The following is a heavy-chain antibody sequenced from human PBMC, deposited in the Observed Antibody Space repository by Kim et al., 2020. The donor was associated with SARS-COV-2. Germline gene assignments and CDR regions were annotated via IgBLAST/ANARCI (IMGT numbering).Heavy chain of an antibody. CDR1: GGSINSSSYY. CDR3: ARHGHITMIVVVIIPGWFDP. Sequence: SETLSLTCTVSGGSINSSSYYWGWIRQPPGKGLEWIGSIYYSGSTYYNPSLKSRVTISVDTSKNQFSLKLSSVTAADTAVYYCARHGHITMIVVVIIPGWFDPWGQGTLVTVSS. D-gene: IGHD3-22*01. CDR2: IYYSGST. J-gene: IGHJ5*02. V-gene: IGHV4-39*01.